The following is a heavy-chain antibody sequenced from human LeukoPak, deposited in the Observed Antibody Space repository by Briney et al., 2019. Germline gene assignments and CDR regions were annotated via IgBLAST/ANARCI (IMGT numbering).Heavy chain of an antibody. V-gene: IGHV3-21*01. CDR1: GFTFSSYS. J-gene: IGHJ4*02. CDR3: ARDSNWNYVPDY. Sequence: PGGSLRLSCAASGFTFSSYSMNWVRQAPGKGLEWVSSISSSSSYTYYAGSVKGRFTISRNNAKNSLYLQMNSLRAEDTAVYYCARDSNWNYVPDYWGQGTLVTVSS. CDR2: ISSSSSYT. D-gene: IGHD1-7*01.